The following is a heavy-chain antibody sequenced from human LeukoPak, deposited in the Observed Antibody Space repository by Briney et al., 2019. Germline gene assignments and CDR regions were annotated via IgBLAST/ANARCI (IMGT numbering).Heavy chain of an antibody. CDR2: IIPIFGTA. V-gene: IGHV1-69*05. J-gene: IGHJ6*03. D-gene: IGHD3-10*01. Sequence: ASVKVSCKASGGTFSSYAISWVRQTPGQGLEWMGGIIPIFGTANYAQKFQGRVTITTDESTSTAYMELSSLRSEDTAVYYCARGAYGSGSYHYYYMGVWGKGTTVTVSS. CDR3: ARGAYGSGSYHYYYMGV. CDR1: GGTFSSYA.